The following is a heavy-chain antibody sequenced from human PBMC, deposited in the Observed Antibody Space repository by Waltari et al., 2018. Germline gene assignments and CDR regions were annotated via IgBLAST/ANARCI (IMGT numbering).Heavy chain of an antibody. J-gene: IGHJ4*02. CDR2: MSPNSGNT. D-gene: IGHD2-15*01. Sequence: QVQLVQSGAEVKKPGASVKVSCKASGYTFTSYDINWVRQATGQGLEWMGWMSPNSGNTGYAQKFQGRVTMTRNTSISTAYMELSSLRSEDTAVYYCARGQGPYCSGGSCYSGEDYWGQGTLVTVSS. CDR1: GYTFTSYD. V-gene: IGHV1-8*01. CDR3: ARGQGPYCSGGSCYSGEDY.